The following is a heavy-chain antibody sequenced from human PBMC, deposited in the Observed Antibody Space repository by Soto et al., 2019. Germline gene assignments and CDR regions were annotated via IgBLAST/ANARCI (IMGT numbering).Heavy chain of an antibody. CDR1: GGSVSSGNYY. CDR2: VYYSGST. V-gene: IGHV4-61*01. J-gene: IGHJ4*02. D-gene: IGHD3-3*01. Sequence: SETLSLTCTVSGGSVSSGNYYWSWIRQPPGKRLEWIGYVYYSGSTNYNPSLKGRVTISVDTSKNQFSLKLNSVTAADTAVYYCAKETIFGVVIDYWGQGTLVTVSS. CDR3: AKETIFGVVIDY.